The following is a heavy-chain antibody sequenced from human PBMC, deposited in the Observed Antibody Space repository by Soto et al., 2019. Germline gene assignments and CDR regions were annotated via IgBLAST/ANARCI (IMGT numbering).Heavy chain of an antibody. CDR2: IGSSSSYI. CDR3: ARGRGRGWFDP. Sequence: EVQLVESGGGLVKPGGSLRLSCAASGFTFSSYSMNWVRQAPGKGLEWVSSIGSSSSYIYYADSVKGRFTISRDNAKNSLYLQMNSLRAEDTAVYYCARGRGRGWFDPWGQGTLVTVSS. J-gene: IGHJ5*02. V-gene: IGHV3-21*01. D-gene: IGHD2-15*01. CDR1: GFTFSSYS.